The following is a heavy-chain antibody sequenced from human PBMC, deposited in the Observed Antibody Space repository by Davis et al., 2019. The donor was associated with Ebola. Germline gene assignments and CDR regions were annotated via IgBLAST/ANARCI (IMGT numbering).Heavy chain of an antibody. CDR3: ARAMGYDFWSGWAADY. Sequence: SVKVSCKASGGTFSSYAISWVRQAPGQGLEWMGGIIPIFGTANYAQKFQGRVTITRDTSASTAYMELSSLRSEDTAVYYCARAMGYDFWSGWAADYWGQGTLVTVSS. D-gene: IGHD3-3*01. CDR1: GGTFSSYA. V-gene: IGHV1-69*05. CDR2: IIPIFGTA. J-gene: IGHJ4*02.